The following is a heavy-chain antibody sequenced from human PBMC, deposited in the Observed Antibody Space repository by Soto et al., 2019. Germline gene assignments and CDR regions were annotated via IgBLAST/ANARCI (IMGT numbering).Heavy chain of an antibody. Sequence: ASVKVSCKASGYTFTGCYMHWVRQAPGQGLEWMGWINPNSGGTNYAQKFQGRVTMTRDTSISTAYMELSRLRSDDTAVYYCARNLEGSYGDYGSDYWGQGTLVTVSS. J-gene: IGHJ4*02. D-gene: IGHD4-17*01. CDR2: INPNSGGT. CDR3: ARNLEGSYGDYGSDY. V-gene: IGHV1-2*02. CDR1: GYTFTGCY.